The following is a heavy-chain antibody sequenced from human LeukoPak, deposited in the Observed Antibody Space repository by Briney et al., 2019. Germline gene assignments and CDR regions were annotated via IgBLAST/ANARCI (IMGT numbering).Heavy chain of an antibody. CDR2: INPSGGST. Sequence: ASVNVSCKASGYTFTSYYMHWVRQAPGQGLEWMGIINPSGGSTSYAQKFQGRVTMTRDTSTSTVYMELSSLRSEDTAVYYCARASASYGCDYWAREPWSPSPQ. CDR3: ARASASYGCDY. CDR1: GYTFTSYY. V-gene: IGHV1-46*01. J-gene: IGHJ4*02. D-gene: IGHD5-18*01.